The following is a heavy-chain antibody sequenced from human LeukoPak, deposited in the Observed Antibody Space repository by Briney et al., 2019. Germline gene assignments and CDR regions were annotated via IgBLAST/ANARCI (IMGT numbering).Heavy chain of an antibody. V-gene: IGHV3-48*03. CDR2: ISSSGSTI. CDR1: GFTFSSYG. Sequence: GGSLRLSCAASGFTFSSYGMNWVRQAPGKGLEWVSYISSSGSTIYYADSVKGRFTISRDNAKNPLYLQMNSLRAEDTAVYYCARKGGYTYGLVNWFDPWGQGTLVTVSS. D-gene: IGHD5-18*01. J-gene: IGHJ5*02. CDR3: ARKGGYTYGLVNWFDP.